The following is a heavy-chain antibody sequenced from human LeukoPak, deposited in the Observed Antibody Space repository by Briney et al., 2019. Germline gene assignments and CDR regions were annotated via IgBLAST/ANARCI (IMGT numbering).Heavy chain of an antibody. CDR3: AKCGNSGCHLIDY. D-gene: IGHD5-12*01. CDR2: IYYSGSA. V-gene: IGHV4-59*01. CDR1: GGSLSSYY. Sequence: SETLSLTCTVSGGSLSSYYWSWIRQPPGKGLEWIGYIYYSGSAKYNPSLKSRVTISVDTSKNQFSLKLSSVTTGDTAVYYCAKCGNSGCHLIDYWGQGTLVTVSS. J-gene: IGHJ4*02.